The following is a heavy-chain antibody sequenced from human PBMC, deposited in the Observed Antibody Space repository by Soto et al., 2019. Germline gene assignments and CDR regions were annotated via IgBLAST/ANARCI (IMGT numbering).Heavy chain of an antibody. CDR2: IWYDGSNK. J-gene: IGHJ6*02. CDR3: ARDLGSSSWIRPYYYYGMDV. CDR1: GCTFSSYC. D-gene: IGHD6-13*01. V-gene: IGHV3-33*01. Sequence: GSMRLSCAASGCTFSSYCMHWVRKAPGKGLEWVAVIWYDGSNKYYADSVKGRFTISRDNSKNTLYLQMNSLRAEDTAVYYCARDLGSSSWIRPYYYYGMDVWGQGTTVTVSS.